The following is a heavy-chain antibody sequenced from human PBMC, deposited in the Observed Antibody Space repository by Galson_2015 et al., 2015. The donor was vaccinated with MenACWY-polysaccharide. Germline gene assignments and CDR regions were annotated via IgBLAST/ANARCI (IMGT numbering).Heavy chain of an antibody. CDR3: ARGARWLDD. D-gene: IGHD2-15*01. Sequence: WVANIKPDGSQKNYVDSMKGRFTISRDNARDSLYLQMNSLRAEDTAIYYCARGARWLDDWGQGTLVTVSS. J-gene: IGHJ4*02. CDR2: IKPDGSQK. V-gene: IGHV3-7*04.